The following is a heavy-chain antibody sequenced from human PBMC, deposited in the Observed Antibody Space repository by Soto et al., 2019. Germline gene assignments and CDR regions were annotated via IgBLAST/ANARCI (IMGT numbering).Heavy chain of an antibody. CDR1: GDSLPANAAP. CDR2: TYYRSRWYN. Sequence: SEDLDLSCPISGDSLPANAAPRTLIRPSPSRGLEWLGRTYYRSRWYNDYAVSVTSRITVNPDSSKNQFSLHLNSVTPEDTAVYSCAGATSLQWYYMDVWDKGTTVTVSS. D-gene: IGHD6-19*01. V-gene: IGHV6-1*01. J-gene: IGHJ6*03. CDR3: AGATSLQWYYMDV.